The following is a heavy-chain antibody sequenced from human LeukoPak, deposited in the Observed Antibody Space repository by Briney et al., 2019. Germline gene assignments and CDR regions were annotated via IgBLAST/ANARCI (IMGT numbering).Heavy chain of an antibody. CDR1: GFTFDDYA. CDR2: ISWNSGSI. D-gene: IGHD3-22*01. V-gene: IGHV3-9*01. J-gene: IGHJ4*02. CDR3: AKDTDYYDSSATFDY. Sequence: GGSLRLSCAASGFTFDDYAMHWVLQAPGKGLEWVSGISWNSGSIGYADSVKGRFTIPRDNAKNSLYLQMNSLRAEDTALYYCAKDTDYYDSSATFDYWGQGTLVTVSS.